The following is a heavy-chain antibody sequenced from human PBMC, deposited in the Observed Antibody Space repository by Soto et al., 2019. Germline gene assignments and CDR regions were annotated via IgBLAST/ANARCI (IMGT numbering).Heavy chain of an antibody. J-gene: IGHJ4*02. Sequence: SETLSLTCTVSDGSISSGGYYWSWIRQHPGKGLEWIGYIYYSGSTYYNPSLKSRVTISVDTSKNQFSLKLSSVTAADTAVYYCASRLPAVAGTVVDYWGQGTLVTVSS. D-gene: IGHD6-19*01. V-gene: IGHV4-31*03. CDR1: DGSISSGGYY. CDR3: ASRLPAVAGTVVDY. CDR2: IYYSGST.